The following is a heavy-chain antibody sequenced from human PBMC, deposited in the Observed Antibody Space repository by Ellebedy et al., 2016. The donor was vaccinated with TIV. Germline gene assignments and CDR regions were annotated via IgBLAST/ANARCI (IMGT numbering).Heavy chain of an antibody. V-gene: IGHV3-30*18. CDR1: GFTFSNYG. D-gene: IGHD3-22*01. CDR3: AKDRHQYFYESSLDY. Sequence: GESLKISXAASGFTFSNYGMHWVRQAPGKGLEWVAVISYDGSKKFYADSVQGRFTVSRDNSKNILYLQMNSLRTEDTAMYYCAKDRHQYFYESSLDYWGQGTLVTVSS. CDR2: ISYDGSKK. J-gene: IGHJ4*02.